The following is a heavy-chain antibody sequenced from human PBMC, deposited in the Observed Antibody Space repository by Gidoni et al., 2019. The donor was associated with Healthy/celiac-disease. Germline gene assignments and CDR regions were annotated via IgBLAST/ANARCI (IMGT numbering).Heavy chain of an antibody. CDR2: IYYSGST. J-gene: IGHJ6*02. CDR1: GASISSYY. Sequence: QVQLQESGPGLVKPSETLSLTCTVSGASISSYYWSWIRQPPGKGPEWIGYIYYSGSTNYNPSLKSRVTISVDTSKNQFSLKLSSVTAADTAVYYCARQGGNYYGMDVWGQGTTVTVSS. CDR3: ARQGGNYYGMDV. V-gene: IGHV4-59*08.